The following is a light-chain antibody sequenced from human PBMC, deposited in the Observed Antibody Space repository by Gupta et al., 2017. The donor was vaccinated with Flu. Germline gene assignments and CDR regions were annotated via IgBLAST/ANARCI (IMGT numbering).Light chain of an antibody. CDR3: QQDNSYSWT. CDR1: QSISSW. Sequence: PSTLSASVGDRVTITCRASQSISSWLAWYLQKPGKAPKLLIYKASNAENGVPSRFSGRGSGTEFTLTISILHPDDFANYYCQQDNSYSWTFGQGTRVDIK. J-gene: IGKJ1*01. CDR2: KAS. V-gene: IGKV1-5*03.